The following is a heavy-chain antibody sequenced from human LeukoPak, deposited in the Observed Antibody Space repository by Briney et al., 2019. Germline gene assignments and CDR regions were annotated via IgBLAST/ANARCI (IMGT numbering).Heavy chain of an antibody. CDR2: ISYDGSNK. CDR1: GFTFSSYG. J-gene: IGHJ5*02. Sequence: GRSLRLSCAASGFTFSSYGMHWVRQAPGKGLEWVAVISYDGSNKYYADSVKGRFTISRDNSKNTLYLEMSSLRAEDTAVYYCAKSSGIVVVPAAIPGDWFDHWGQGTLVTVSS. V-gene: IGHV3-30*18. CDR3: AKSSGIVVVPAAIPGDWFDH. D-gene: IGHD2-2*02.